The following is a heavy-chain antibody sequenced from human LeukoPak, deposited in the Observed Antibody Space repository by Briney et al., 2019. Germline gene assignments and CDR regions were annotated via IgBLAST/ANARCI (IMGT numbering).Heavy chain of an antibody. V-gene: IGHV3-23*01. CDR1: GFTFRAYA. CDR3: ARDRTLSAVPLDNWFDP. D-gene: IGHD2/OR15-2a*01. CDR2: ISGSGAST. J-gene: IGHJ5*02. Sequence: GGSLRLSCAASGFTFRAYAMSWVRQAPGQGLEWVSIISGSGASTFYVDSVKGRFTISRDNSKNTLYLQMNDLRAEDTAVYFCARDRTLSAVPLDNWFDPWGQGTLVIVSS.